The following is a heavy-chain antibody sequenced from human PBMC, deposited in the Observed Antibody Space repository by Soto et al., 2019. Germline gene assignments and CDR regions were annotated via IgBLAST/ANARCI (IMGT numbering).Heavy chain of an antibody. CDR1: GSTFSSDD. Sequence: RLSCFVSGSTFSSDDMSWVRQAPWRGLEWVSGISDSGGSTYYADSVKGRFTISRDNAKNTLYLQMKSLRVEDTALYYCAKDGGWSLAVAGLFDYWGPGTQVTVSS. CDR2: ISDSGGST. V-gene: IGHV3-23*01. J-gene: IGHJ4*02. CDR3: AKDGGWSLAVAGLFDY. D-gene: IGHD6-19*01.